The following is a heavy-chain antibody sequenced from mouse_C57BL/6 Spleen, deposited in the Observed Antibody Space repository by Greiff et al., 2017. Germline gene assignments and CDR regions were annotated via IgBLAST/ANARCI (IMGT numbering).Heavy chain of an antibody. J-gene: IGHJ2*01. CDR2: IYPSDSET. D-gene: IGHD1-1*01. CDR1: GYTFTSYW. CDR3: ARLGYGSSYGY. Sequence: QVQLKQPGAELVRPGSSVKLSCKASGYTFTSYWMDWVKQRPGQGLEWIGNIYPSDSETHYNQKFKDKATLTVDKSSSTAYMQLSSLTSEDSAVYYCARLGYGSSYGYWGQGTTLTVSS. V-gene: IGHV1-61*01.